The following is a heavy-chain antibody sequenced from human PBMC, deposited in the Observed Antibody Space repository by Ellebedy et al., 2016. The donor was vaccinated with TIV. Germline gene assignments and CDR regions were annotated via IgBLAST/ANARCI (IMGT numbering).Heavy chain of an antibody. CDR2: INPSGGRT. Sequence: ASVKVSXXASGYNFTRYHMHWLRQAPAQELEWMGIINPSGGRTSYAQRFQGRVTMTRDTSTSTLYMELRSLRSDNTAVYYCARTSSQTSGGFDFWGQGTLVTVSS. J-gene: IGHJ4*02. CDR1: GYNFTRYH. V-gene: IGHV1-46*01. CDR3: ARTSSQTSGGFDF. D-gene: IGHD5-12*01.